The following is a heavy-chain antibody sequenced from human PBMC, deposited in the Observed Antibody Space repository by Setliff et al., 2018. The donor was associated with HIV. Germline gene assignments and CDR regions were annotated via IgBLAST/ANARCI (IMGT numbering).Heavy chain of an antibody. D-gene: IGHD2-15*01. CDR1: GGTFSSYA. CDR3: ARDRFCSRGSCYEPNWFDP. CDR2: IIPIFGTA. J-gene: IGHJ5*02. V-gene: IGHV1-69*13. Sequence: SVKVSCKASGGTFSSYAISWVRQAPGQGLEWMGGIIPIFGTANYAQKFQGRVTITADESTSTAYMELSSLRSEDTAVYYCARDRFCSRGSCYEPNWFDPWGQGTLVTVSS.